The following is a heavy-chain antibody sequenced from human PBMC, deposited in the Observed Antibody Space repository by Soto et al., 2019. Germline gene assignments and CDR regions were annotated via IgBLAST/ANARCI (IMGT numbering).Heavy chain of an antibody. CDR1: GFDFGDYY. J-gene: IGHJ4*02. CDR3: VRPYYSSSWFPFDR. CDR2: IDSDDGTT. V-gene: IGHV3-11*01. Sequence: GGSLRLSCTASGFDFGDYYMSWIRRAPGKGLEWVSYIDSDDGTTYYTDSVKGRFTISRDNAKNSLYLQMNSLRVEDTALYYCVRPYYSSSWFPFDRWGQGTLVTVSS. D-gene: IGHD6-13*01.